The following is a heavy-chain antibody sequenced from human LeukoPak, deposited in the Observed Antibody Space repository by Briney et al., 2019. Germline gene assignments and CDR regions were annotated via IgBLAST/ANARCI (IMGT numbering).Heavy chain of an antibody. CDR3: ARVGRGGGYYGSGWAFDI. D-gene: IGHD3-10*01. V-gene: IGHV4-30-2*01. CDR1: GGSISSGGYS. CDR2: IYHSGST. J-gene: IGHJ3*02. Sequence: SETLSLTCAVSGGSISSGGYSWSWIRQPPGKGREWIGYIYHSGSTYYNPSLKSRVTISVDRSKNQFSLKLSSVTAADTAVYYCARVGRGGGYYGSGWAFDIWGQGTMVTVSS.